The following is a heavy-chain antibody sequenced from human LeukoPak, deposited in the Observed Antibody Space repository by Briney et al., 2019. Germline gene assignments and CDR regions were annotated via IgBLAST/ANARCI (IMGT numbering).Heavy chain of an antibody. CDR3: AKDMYYDFWSGYYIRMDV. J-gene: IGHJ6*02. V-gene: IGHV3-23*01. Sequence: GGSLRLSCAASGFTFSSYAMSWVRQAPGEGLEWVSAISGSGGSTYYADSVKGRFTISRDNSKNTLYLQMNSLRAEDTAVYYCAKDMYYDFWSGYYIRMDVWGQGTTVTVSS. CDR2: ISGSGGST. D-gene: IGHD3-3*01. CDR1: GFTFSSYA.